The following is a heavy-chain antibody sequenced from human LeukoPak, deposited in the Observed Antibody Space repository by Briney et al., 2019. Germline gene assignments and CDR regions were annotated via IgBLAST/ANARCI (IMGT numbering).Heavy chain of an antibody. Sequence: GASVKVSCKASGYTFTSYGISWVRQAPGQGLEWMGWISAYNGNTNYAQKLQGRVTMTTDTSTSTAYMELRSLRSDDTAVYYCARDPPLVAAAGKGQVSVVSDYWGQGTLVTVSS. D-gene: IGHD6-13*01. CDR3: ARDPPLVAAAGKGQVSVVSDY. CDR1: GYTFTSYG. CDR2: ISAYNGNT. V-gene: IGHV1-18*01. J-gene: IGHJ4*02.